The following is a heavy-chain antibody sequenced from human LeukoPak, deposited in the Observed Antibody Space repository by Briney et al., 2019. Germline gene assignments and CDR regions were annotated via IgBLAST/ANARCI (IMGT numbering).Heavy chain of an antibody. CDR2: IYHSGST. D-gene: IGHD2-21*02. CDR3: ARASLAYCGGDCYYYWYFDL. Sequence: SQTLSLTCAVSGGSISSGGYSWSWIRQPPGKGLEWIAYIYHSGSTYYNPSLKSRVTISVDRSKNQFSLKLSSVTAADTAVYYCARASLAYCGGDCYYYWYFDLWGRGTLVTVSS. J-gene: IGHJ2*01. CDR1: GGSISSGGYS. V-gene: IGHV4-30-2*01.